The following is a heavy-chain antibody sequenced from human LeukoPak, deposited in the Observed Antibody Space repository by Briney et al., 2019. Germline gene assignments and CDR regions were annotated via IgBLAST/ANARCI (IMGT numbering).Heavy chain of an antibody. D-gene: IGHD6-19*01. J-gene: IGHJ4*02. V-gene: IGHV4-59*08. CDR2: LYNSGST. CDR1: GGSISSYF. Sequence: SETLSLTCTVSGGSISSYFWSWIRQPPGKGLEWIGYLYNSGSTDYNPSLKSRGTISVDTSKNQFSLRLSSVTAADTAVYYCARWYFSGWLDYWGQGTLVTVSS. CDR3: ARWYFSGWLDY.